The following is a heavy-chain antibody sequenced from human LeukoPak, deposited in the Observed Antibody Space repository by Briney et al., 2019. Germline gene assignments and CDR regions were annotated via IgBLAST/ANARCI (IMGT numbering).Heavy chain of an antibody. V-gene: IGHV3-74*01. CDR3: ASGYYYSVMDV. CDR2: IDGDGSST. J-gene: IGHJ6*02. CDR1: GFTFSSYW. Sequence: QTGGSLRLSCAASGFTFSSYWMHWVRQAPGKGLVWVSRIDGDGSSTSYADSVKGRFTISRDNVKNTLYLKMNSLRAEDTAVYYCASGYYYSVMDVWGQGTTVTVSS.